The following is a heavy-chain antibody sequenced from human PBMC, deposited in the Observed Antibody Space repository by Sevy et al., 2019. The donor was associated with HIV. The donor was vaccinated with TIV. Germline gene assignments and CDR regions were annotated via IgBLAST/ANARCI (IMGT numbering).Heavy chain of an antibody. D-gene: IGHD2-15*01. V-gene: IGHV4-31*03. Sequence: SETLSLTCTVSGGSISSGGYYWSWIRQHPGKGLEWIGYIYYRGSTYYNPSLKSRVTISMDTFKNQFSLKLSSVTAADTAVYYCARDFGGYCSGGSCAAFNYWGQGTLVTVSS. CDR3: ARDFGGYCSGGSCAAFNY. J-gene: IGHJ4*02. CDR1: GGSISSGGYY. CDR2: IYYRGST.